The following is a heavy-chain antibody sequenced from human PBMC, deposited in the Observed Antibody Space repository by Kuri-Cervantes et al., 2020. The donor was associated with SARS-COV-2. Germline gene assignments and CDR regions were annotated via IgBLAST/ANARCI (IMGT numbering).Heavy chain of an antibody. V-gene: IGHV4-61*02. CDR2: IYTSGST. CDR3: ARDSCTNGVCYRYFDY. Sequence: SETLSLTCTVSGGSISSGSYYWSWIRQPAGKGLEWIGRIYTSGSTNYNPSLKSRVTISVDTSKNQFSLKLSSVTAADTAVYYCARDSCTNGVCYRYFDYWGQGTLVTVSS. D-gene: IGHD2-8*01. J-gene: IGHJ4*02. CDR1: GGSISSGSYY.